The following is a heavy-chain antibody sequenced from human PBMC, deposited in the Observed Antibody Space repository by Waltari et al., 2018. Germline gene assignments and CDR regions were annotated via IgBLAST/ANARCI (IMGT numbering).Heavy chain of an antibody. D-gene: IGHD6-13*01. J-gene: IGHJ4*02. CDR3: ARAGTAAGIPDY. CDR2: IYYSGST. CDR1: GGSISSYY. V-gene: IGHV4-59*01. Sequence: QVQLQESGPGLVKPSETLSLTCTVSGGSISSYYWSWIRQPPGTGLEWIGYIYYSGSTNYNPALKSRVTISVDTSKNQCSLKLSSVTAADTAVYYCARAGTAAGIPDYWGQGTLVTVSS.